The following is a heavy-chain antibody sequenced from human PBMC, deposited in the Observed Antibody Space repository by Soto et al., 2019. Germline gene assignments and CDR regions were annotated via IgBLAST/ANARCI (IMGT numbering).Heavy chain of an antibody. CDR1: GGSISSGGYY. CDR3: ASRRRGDVWSGYDYYYYYMDG. J-gene: IGHJ6*03. V-gene: IGHV4-31*03. CDR2: IYYSGST. Sequence: SETLSLTCTVSGGSISSGGYYWSWIRQHPGKGLEWIGYIYYSGSTYYNPSLKSRVTISVDTSKNQFSLKLSSVTAADTAVYYCASRRRGDVWSGYDYYYYYMDGWGKGTTVTVSS. D-gene: IGHD3-3*01.